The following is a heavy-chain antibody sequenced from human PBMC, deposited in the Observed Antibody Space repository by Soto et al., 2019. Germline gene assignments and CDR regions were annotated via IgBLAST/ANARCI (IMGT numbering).Heavy chain of an antibody. CDR2: IIPILGIG. CDR1: GGTFSSYT. V-gene: IGHV1-69*02. Sequence: QVQLVQSGAEVKKPGSSVKVSCKASGGTFSSYTISWVRQAPGQGLEWMGRIIPILGIGNYAQKFQGRVTITADKSTSTAYMELSSLRSEDTAVYYCATGLHDYGDYRDYWGQGTLVTVSS. CDR3: ATGLHDYGDYRDY. D-gene: IGHD4-17*01. J-gene: IGHJ4*02.